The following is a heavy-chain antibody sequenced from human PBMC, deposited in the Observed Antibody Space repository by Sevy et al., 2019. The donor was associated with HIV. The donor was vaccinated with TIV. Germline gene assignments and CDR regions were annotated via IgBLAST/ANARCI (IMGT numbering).Heavy chain of an antibody. CDR3: ANSRLLYYYDSSGYYFDY. V-gene: IGHV2-5*01. D-gene: IGHD3-22*01. Sequence: SGPTLVKPTQTLTLTCTFSGFSLSTSGVGVGWIRQPPGKALEWLALIYWNDDKRYSPSLKSRLTITKDTSKNQVVLTMTKMYPVDTATYYCANSRLLYYYDSSGYYFDYWGQGTLVTVSS. CDR1: GFSLSTSGVG. J-gene: IGHJ4*02. CDR2: IYWNDDK.